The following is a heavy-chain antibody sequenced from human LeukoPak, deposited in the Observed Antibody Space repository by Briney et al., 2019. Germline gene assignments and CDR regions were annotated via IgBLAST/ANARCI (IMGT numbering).Heavy chain of an antibody. J-gene: IGHJ3*02. V-gene: IGHV4-59*12. CDR1: GGSISSYY. CDR3: ARRRVRVVVISLFDAFDI. D-gene: IGHD3-22*01. CDR2: ISYSGST. Sequence: SETLSLTCTVSGGSISSYYWSWIRQPPGKGLEWIGYISYSGSTNYNPSLKSRVTISLDTSKNQFSLKLSSVTAADTAVYYCARRRVRVVVISLFDAFDIWGQGTMVTVSS.